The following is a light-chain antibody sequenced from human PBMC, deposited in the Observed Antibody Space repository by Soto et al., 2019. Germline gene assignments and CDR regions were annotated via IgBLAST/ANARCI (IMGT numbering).Light chain of an antibody. CDR2: AAS. J-gene: IGKJ1*01. CDR1: QSISSY. Sequence: DIQITLSPSSLSASIGDRVTITCRASQSISSYLNWYQQKPGKAPKLLIYAASSLQSGVPSRFSGSGSGTDFTLTISSLQPEDFATYYCQQYYSFPWTFGQGTKVDIK. V-gene: IGKV1-39*01. CDR3: QQYYSFPWT.